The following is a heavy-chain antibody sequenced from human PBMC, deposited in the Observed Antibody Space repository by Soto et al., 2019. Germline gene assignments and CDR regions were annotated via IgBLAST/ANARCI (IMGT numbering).Heavy chain of an antibody. Sequence: VASVKVSCKASGYTFTGYYMHWVRQAPGRGLEWMGWINPNSGGTNYAQKFQGRVTMTRNTSISTAYMEHSRLRSDDTAVYYCTRDSDSSGYAFDYWGQGTLVTVSS. CDR2: INPNSGGT. J-gene: IGHJ4*02. V-gene: IGHV1-2*02. CDR1: GYTFTGYY. D-gene: IGHD3-22*01. CDR3: TRDSDSSGYAFDY.